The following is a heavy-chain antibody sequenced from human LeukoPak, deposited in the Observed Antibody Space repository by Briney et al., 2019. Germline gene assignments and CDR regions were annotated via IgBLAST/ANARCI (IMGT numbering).Heavy chain of an antibody. V-gene: IGHV1-69*04. CDR3: AREGDSRGYSY. J-gene: IGHJ4*02. CDR1: GGTFSSYA. D-gene: IGHD3-22*01. CDR2: IIPIFGIA. Sequence: ASVKVSCKASGGTFSSYAISWVRQAPGQGLEWMGRIIPIFGIANYAQKFQGRVTITADKSTSTAYMELSSLRSEDTAVYYCAREGDSRGYSYWGQGTLVTVSS.